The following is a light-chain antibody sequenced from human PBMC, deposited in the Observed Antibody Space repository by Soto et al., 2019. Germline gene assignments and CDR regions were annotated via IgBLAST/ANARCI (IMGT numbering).Light chain of an antibody. CDR1: SSNIGGDT. CDR3: AAWVDSLNGWV. CDR2: SNN. V-gene: IGLV1-44*01. Sequence: QYVLTQPPSASGTPGQRVTISCSGSSSNIGGDTVNWYQQLPGAAPKLLIYSNNQRPSGVPARFSGSRSGTSASLAISGLQSEDEADYYCAAWVDSLNGWVFGGGTKLTVL. J-gene: IGLJ3*02.